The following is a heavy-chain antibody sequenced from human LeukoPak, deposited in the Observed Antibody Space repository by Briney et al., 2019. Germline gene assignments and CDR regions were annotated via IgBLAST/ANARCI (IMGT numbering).Heavy chain of an antibody. V-gene: IGHV3-21*01. Sequence: GGSLRLSCAASGFTFSSYSMNWVRQAPGKGLEWVSSISSSSSYIYYADSVKGRFTISRDNAKNSLYLQMNSLRAEDTAVYYRARVVATIEALDYWGQGTLVTVSS. D-gene: IGHD5-12*01. CDR2: ISSSSSYI. CDR1: GFTFSSYS. CDR3: ARVVATIEALDY. J-gene: IGHJ4*02.